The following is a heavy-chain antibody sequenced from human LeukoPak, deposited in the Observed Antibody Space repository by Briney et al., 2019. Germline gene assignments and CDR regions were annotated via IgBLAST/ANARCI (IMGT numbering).Heavy chain of an antibody. CDR3: SARGRNSSGWQDYL. CDR2: IHYTGRT. CDR1: VDSLSSYY. D-gene: IGHD6-25*01. J-gene: IGHJ4*02. Sequence: PSETLCLTCTVSVDSLSSYYWSWVRDPPGKGLECVANIHYTGRTNYNTSLSSRVTISIEEAKNHSLLNLTSATCADTARFYCSARGRNSSGWQDYLWGQGTLVTVSS. V-gene: IGHV4-59*01.